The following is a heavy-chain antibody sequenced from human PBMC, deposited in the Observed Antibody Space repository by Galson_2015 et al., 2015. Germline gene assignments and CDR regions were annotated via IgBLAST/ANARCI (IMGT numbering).Heavy chain of an antibody. V-gene: IGHV4-59*01. CDR3: VRGGIDYYFG. D-gene: IGHD3-22*01. J-gene: IGHJ4*02. Sequence: SETLSLTCNVSGGSISGYYWSWLRQPPGKGLEWLGSISDSGSTIYNPSLKSRVTISLGTSKRQFSLDLSSVTAADTAVYYCVRGGIDYYFGWGQGTLVTVSS. CDR2: ISDSGST. CDR1: GGSISGYY.